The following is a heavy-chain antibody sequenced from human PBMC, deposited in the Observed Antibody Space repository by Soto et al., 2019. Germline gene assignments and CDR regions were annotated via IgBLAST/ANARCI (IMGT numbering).Heavy chain of an antibody. CDR2: IDGTGDST. V-gene: IGHV3-23*01. Sequence: EVHLLDSGGGLVQPGRSLRLSCAVSGLTFRNYGMKWVRQAPGKGLEWVSGIDGTGDSTYYADSVKGRFTISRDNSKNTLSLQMNSLRAEDTDIYYCDGGLDYWGQGTLVTVFS. J-gene: IGHJ4*02. CDR3: DGGLDY. CDR1: GLTFRNYG.